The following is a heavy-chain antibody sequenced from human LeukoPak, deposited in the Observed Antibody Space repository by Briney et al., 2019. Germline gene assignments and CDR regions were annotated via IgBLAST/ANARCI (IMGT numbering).Heavy chain of an antibody. CDR3: ALHINGDYESRFDP. V-gene: IGHV3-53*01. Sequence: VGSLRLSCAPSGFSVSSNYLSWVRQAPGKGLEWVSVMYSGGSTFYADSVKGRFTISRDNSKNTLNLQMNSLRAEDTAIYYCALHINGDYESRFDPWGQGTLVTVSS. D-gene: IGHD4-17*01. CDR1: GFSVSSNY. CDR2: MYSGGST. J-gene: IGHJ5*02.